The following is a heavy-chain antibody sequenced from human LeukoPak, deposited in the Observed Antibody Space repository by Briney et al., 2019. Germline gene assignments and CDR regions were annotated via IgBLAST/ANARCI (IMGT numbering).Heavy chain of an antibody. CDR1: GFIFSSYS. CDR2: ISSSSSYI. J-gene: IGHJ6*04. CDR3: AELGITMIGGV. Sequence: GGSLRLSRAASGFIFSSYSMNWVCPAPGKGLECVSSISSSSSYIYYADTVKGRFTISRDNAKNSLYLQMNSLRAEDTAVYYCAELGITMIGGVWGKGTTVTVSS. V-gene: IGHV3-21*01. D-gene: IGHD3-10*02.